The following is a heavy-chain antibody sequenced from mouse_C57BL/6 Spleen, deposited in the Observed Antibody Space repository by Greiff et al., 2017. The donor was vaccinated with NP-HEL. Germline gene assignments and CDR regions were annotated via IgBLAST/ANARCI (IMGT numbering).Heavy chain of an antibody. J-gene: IGHJ4*01. CDR2: ISSGSSTI. CDR1: GFTFSDYG. Sequence: EVKLQESGGGLVKPGGSLKLSCAASGFTFSDYGMHWVRQAPEKGLEWVAYISSGSSTIYYADTVKGRFTISRDNAKNTLFLQMTSLRSEDTAMYYCARGGSYHAMDYWGQGTSVTVSS. CDR3: ARGGSYHAMDY. V-gene: IGHV5-17*01.